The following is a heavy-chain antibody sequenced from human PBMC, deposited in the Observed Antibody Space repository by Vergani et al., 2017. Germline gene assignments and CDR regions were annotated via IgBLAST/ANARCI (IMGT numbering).Heavy chain of an antibody. CDR1: GFTFSSAW. D-gene: IGHD6-13*01. J-gene: IGHJ5*02. V-gene: IGHV3-15*01. CDR3: ATLPLQTQQQVTS. CDR2: IRPKTDGETT. Sequence: EVQPVESGGGLVKPGGSLRLSCTTSGFTFSSAWMSWVRQAPGKGLEWVARIRPKTDGETTDYAAPVKGRFTISRDDSRNSLYLQMNSPKTEDTAVYYCATLPLQTQQQVTSWGQGTLVTVSS.